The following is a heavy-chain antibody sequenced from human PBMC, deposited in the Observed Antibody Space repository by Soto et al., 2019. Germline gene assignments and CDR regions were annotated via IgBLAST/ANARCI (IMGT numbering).Heavy chain of an antibody. CDR3: TRGPAAGTEDWFDP. J-gene: IGHJ5*02. V-gene: IGHV1-2*02. D-gene: IGHD6-13*01. CDR1: GYTFTVYY. CDR2: INPNSDDT. Sequence: QVRLLQSGAEVKKPGASVKVSCRTSGYTFTVYYVHWVRQAPGRGLQWMGWINPNSDDTKYLPEFQGRVTITRDTASATDYLELSALKSEDTAVYYCTRGPAAGTEDWFDPWGQGPRVTVSS.